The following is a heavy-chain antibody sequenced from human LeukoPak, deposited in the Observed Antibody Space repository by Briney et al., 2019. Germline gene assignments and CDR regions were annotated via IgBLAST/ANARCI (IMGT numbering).Heavy chain of an antibody. V-gene: IGHV3-23*01. D-gene: IGHD3-10*01. CDR1: GFTFSNYA. J-gene: IGHJ4*02. Sequence: QTGGSLRLSCAASGFTFSNYALTWVRQAPGKGLEWVSAISGSGSATYYADSLKGRFAISRDNSKNTLYLQMSSLRAEDTAMYYSADAVVRAREIHWGQGTQVTVSS. CDR2: ISGSGSAT. CDR3: ADAVVRAREIH.